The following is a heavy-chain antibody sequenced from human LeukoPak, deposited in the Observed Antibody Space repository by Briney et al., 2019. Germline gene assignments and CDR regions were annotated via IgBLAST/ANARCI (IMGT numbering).Heavy chain of an antibody. CDR1: GFSLSTSGVG. CDR3: AHTYSNSPFDY. D-gene: IGHD4-11*01. J-gene: IGHJ4*02. Sequence: SGPTLVNPTQTLTLTCTFSGFSLSTSGVGVGWIRQPPGKALEWLAVIYWDDDKRYGPSLKSRLTITKDTSKNQVVLTMTNMDPVDTATYYCAHTYSNSPFDYWGQGTLVTVFS. CDR2: IYWDDDK. V-gene: IGHV2-5*05.